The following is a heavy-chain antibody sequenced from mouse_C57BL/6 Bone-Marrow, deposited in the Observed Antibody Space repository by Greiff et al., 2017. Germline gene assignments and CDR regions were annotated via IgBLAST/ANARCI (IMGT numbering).Heavy chain of an antibody. CDR3: ARYYYGSSHFDY. CDR2: ISYDGSN. D-gene: IGHD1-1*01. V-gene: IGHV3-6*01. CDR1: GYSITSGYY. Sequence: EVKLVESGPGLVKPSQSLSLTCSVTGYSITSGYYWNWIRQFPGNKLEWMGYISYDGSNNYNPSLKNRISITRDTSKNQFFLKLNSVTTEDTATYYCARYYYGSSHFDYWGQGTTLTVSS. J-gene: IGHJ2*01.